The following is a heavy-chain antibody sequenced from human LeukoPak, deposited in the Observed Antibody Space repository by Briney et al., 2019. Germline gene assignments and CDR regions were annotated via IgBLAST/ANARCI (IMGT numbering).Heavy chain of an antibody. CDR3: ARYRSGWSDFDY. D-gene: IGHD6-19*01. V-gene: IGHV3-21*01. Sequence: GGSLRLSCAASGFTFSSYNMNWVRQAPGKGLEWVSSISNSRTYIYYADSVRDRFTISRDNAKNSLYLQMNSLGAEDTAVYYCARYRSGWSDFDYWGQGTLVTVSS. CDR1: GFTFSSYN. CDR2: ISNSRTYI. J-gene: IGHJ4*02.